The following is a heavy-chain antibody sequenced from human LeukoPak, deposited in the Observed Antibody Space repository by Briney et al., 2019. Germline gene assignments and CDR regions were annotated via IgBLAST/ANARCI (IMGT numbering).Heavy chain of an antibody. Sequence: GGSLRLSCSASGFTFSNYWTHWVRQAPGKGLVWVSRINSDGSSTSYADSVKGRFTISRDNAKNTLYLQMNSLRAEDTAVYYCARRRSGHYFDYWGLGTLVTVSS. CDR1: GFTFSNYW. D-gene: IGHD6-25*01. V-gene: IGHV3-74*01. J-gene: IGHJ4*02. CDR2: INSDGSST. CDR3: ARRRSGHYFDY.